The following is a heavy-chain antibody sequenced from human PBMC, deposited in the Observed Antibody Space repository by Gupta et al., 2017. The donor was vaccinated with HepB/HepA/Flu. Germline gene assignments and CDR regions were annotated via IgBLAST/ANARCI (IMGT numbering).Heavy chain of an antibody. V-gene: IGHV3-23*01. Sequence: EVQLLESGGGLVQPGGSLSLSCAASGFTFSSYAMSWVRQAPGKGLEWVSAISGSGGSTYYADSVKGRFTISRDNSKNTLYLQMNSLRAEDTAVYYCAKLYDSSGYYGSWFDPWGQGTLVTVSS. CDR3: AKLYDSSGYYGSWFDP. CDR1: GFTFSSYA. D-gene: IGHD3-22*01. J-gene: IGHJ5*02. CDR2: ISGSGGST.